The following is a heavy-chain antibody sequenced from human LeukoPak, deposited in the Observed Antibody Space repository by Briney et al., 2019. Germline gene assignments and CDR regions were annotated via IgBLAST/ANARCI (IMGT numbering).Heavy chain of an antibody. D-gene: IGHD3-10*01. CDR3: AKEAGYYGSGSYPTDY. CDR1: GFTFSSYA. Sequence: GGSLRLSCAASGFTFSSYAMSWVRQAPGKGLEWVSAISGSGGSTYYADSVKGRFTISRDNSKNTLYLQMNSLRAEDTAVYYCAKEAGYYGSGSYPTDYWGQGTLVTVSS. J-gene: IGHJ4*02. V-gene: IGHV3-23*01. CDR2: ISGSGGST.